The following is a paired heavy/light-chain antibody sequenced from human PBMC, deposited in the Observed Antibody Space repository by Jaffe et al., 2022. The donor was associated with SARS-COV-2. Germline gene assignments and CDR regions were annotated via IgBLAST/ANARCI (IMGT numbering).Heavy chain of an antibody. Sequence: EVQVVESGGGLVQPGGSLRLSCATSGFTFSTYSFNWVRQAPGKGLEWISYISGSGSAMHYADSVKGRFTISRDNAKKSLYLQMDSLRAEDTAVYYCVRSSPGSSSCWCPYFDYWGQGTLVTVSS. CDR1: GFTFSTYS. CDR2: ISGSGSAM. V-gene: IGHV3-48*01. CDR3: VRSSPGSSSCWCPYFDY. J-gene: IGHJ4*02. D-gene: IGHD6-19*01.
Light chain of an antibody. CDR1: QSFSSTY. CDR2: GTS. Sequence: IVLTQSPGTLSLSPGERATLSCRASQSFSSTYLAWYQQKPGQGPRLLIYGTSTRATGIPDRFSGSGSGTDFTLTISRLEPEDFAVYYCQQYVKSPITFGQGTRLEIK. V-gene: IGKV3-20*01. CDR3: QQYVKSPIT. J-gene: IGKJ5*01.